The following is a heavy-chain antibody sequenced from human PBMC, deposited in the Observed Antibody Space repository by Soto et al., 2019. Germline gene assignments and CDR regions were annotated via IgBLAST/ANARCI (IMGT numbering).Heavy chain of an antibody. V-gene: IGHV1-18*01. CDR1: CYTFSTYC. J-gene: IGHJ4*02. D-gene: IGHD6-13*01. CDR2: TGGSNENT. CDR3: ARETGSSSWYYLFDD. Sequence: ASVKVFSCASCYTFSTYCSSCGLQAPAQGLEWMGWTGGSNENTTYAQKGQCRVAMTTDTTTSTAYMERRSMRSDDTAMYYCARETGSSSWYYLFDDWGQGTLVTVSS.